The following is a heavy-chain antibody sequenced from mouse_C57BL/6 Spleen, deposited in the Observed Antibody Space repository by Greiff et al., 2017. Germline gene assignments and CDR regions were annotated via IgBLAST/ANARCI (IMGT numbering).Heavy chain of an antibody. J-gene: IGHJ4*01. Sequence: QVQLQQPGAELVKPGASVKMSCKASGYTFTSYWITWVKQRPGQGLEWIGDIYPGSGSTNYNEKFKSKATLTVDTSSSTAYMQLSSLTSEDSAVYYCARGYYGYDGGYAMDDWGQGTSVTVSS. D-gene: IGHD2-2*01. CDR2: IYPGSGST. CDR3: ARGYYGYDGGYAMDD. V-gene: IGHV1-55*01. CDR1: GYTFTSYW.